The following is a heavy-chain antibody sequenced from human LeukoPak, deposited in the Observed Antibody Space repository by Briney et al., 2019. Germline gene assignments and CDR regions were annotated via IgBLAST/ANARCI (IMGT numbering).Heavy chain of an antibody. Sequence: SETLSLTCTVSGGSISSYYWSWIRQPPGKGLEWIGYIYYSGSTNYNPSLKSRVTISVDTSKNQFSLKLSSVTAADTAVYYCARVSGYYDSSGSLDYWGQGTLVTVSS. CDR1: GGSISSYY. V-gene: IGHV4-59*12. J-gene: IGHJ4*02. D-gene: IGHD3-22*01. CDR2: IYYSGST. CDR3: ARVSGYYDSSGSLDY.